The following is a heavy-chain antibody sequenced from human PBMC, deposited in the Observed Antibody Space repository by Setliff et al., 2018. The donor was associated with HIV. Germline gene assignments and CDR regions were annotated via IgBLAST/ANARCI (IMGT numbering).Heavy chain of an antibody. CDR2: LSLTRES. Sequence: SETLSLTCTVSGASISGSYWIWIRQPPGKGLEWIGYLSLTRESKNNPSLNSRVTTSIDTSKNKFSLDLRSVTAADTAMYYCARHYDSSGKGDYFDDWGRGILVTVSS. J-gene: IGHJ4*02. D-gene: IGHD3-22*01. CDR3: ARHYDSSGKGDYFDD. CDR1: GASISGSY. V-gene: IGHV4-59*08.